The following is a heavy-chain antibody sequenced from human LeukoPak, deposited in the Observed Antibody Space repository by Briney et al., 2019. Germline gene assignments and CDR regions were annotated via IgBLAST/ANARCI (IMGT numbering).Heavy chain of an antibody. J-gene: IGHJ4*02. Sequence: GGSLRLSCAASGFTVSSNYMSWVRQAPGKGLEWVSVIYSGGSTYYADSVKGRFTISRDNSKNTLYLQMNSRRAEDTAVYYCAREAIGEATPEYYFTYWGREPWSTSPQ. CDR3: AREAIGEATPEYYFTY. D-gene: IGHD1-26*01. V-gene: IGHV3-53*01. CDR1: GFTVSSNY. CDR2: IYSGGST.